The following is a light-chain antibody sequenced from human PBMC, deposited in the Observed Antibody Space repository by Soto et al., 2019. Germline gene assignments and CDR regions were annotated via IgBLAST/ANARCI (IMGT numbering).Light chain of an antibody. CDR3: CSYASSSTYV. V-gene: IGLV2-23*02. CDR2: EVS. Sequence: QSVLTQPASVSGSPGQSVTISCTGTSTNVGTYQAISWYQQHPGKAPKLILYEVSQRPSGVSDRFSGSKSGNTASLTISGLQAEDEADYHCCSYASSSTYVFRTGTKVTVL. J-gene: IGLJ1*01. CDR1: STNVGTYQA.